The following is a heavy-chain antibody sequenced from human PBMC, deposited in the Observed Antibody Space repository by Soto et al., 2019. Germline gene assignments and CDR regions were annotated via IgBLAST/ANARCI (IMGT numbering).Heavy chain of an antibody. CDR2: IIPIFRRT. Sequence: QVQLVQSGAEVKKPGSSVKVSCKASGGTFSSHGISWVRQAPGQGLEWMGGIIPIFRRTTSAQKFQGRVTVTADESTSTAYMELRSLSSDDTAIYYCAFNRRGLDYGVEVWGQGTTVTVSS. J-gene: IGHJ6*02. CDR3: AFNRRGLDYGVEV. CDR1: GGTFSSHG. V-gene: IGHV1-69*01.